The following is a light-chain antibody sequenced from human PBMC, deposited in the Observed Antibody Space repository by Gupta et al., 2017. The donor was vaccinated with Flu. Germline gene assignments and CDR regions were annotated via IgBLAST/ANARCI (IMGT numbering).Light chain of an antibody. Sequence: HSVLRHPPSLAAAPGQKVTISCSGSSSNIGNNYVSWYQQHPRTAPRLLIYGNNKRPPCSPDRCSAASTGTSAALGTTGRQKGDEADDYCGAWDSSLCAGVFGGGTKLAVL. J-gene: IGLJ3*02. CDR3: GAWDSSLCAGV. CDR2: GNN. V-gene: IGLV1-51*02. CDR1: SSNIGNNY.